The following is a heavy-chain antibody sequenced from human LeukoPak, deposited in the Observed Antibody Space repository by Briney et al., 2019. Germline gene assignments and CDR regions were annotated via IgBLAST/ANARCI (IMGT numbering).Heavy chain of an antibody. Sequence: GGSLRLSCAASGFTFSSYSMNWVRQAPGKGLEWVSSISSSSSYIYYADSVKGRFTISRDNAKNSLNLQMNSLRAEDTAVYYCARVPLAGPYYFDYWGQGTLVTVSS. D-gene: IGHD6-13*01. CDR1: GFTFSSYS. J-gene: IGHJ4*02. V-gene: IGHV3-21*01. CDR2: ISSSSSYI. CDR3: ARVPLAGPYYFDY.